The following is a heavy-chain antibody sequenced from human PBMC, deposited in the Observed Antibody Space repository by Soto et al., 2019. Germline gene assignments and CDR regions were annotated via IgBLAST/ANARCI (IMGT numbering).Heavy chain of an antibody. CDR1: GYTFTGHY. J-gene: IGHJ4*02. CDR2: IGPESGAT. D-gene: IGHD5-12*01. Sequence: AAVKVSCKASGYTFTGHYIHWVRQAPEQGPEWMGEIGPESGATRYAQKFQGRVTMTMDMSITTVYMELSNLSPDDTAVYYCGRGRSGQIVVFYWGQGTPVTVSS. CDR3: GRGRSGQIVVFY. V-gene: IGHV1-2*02.